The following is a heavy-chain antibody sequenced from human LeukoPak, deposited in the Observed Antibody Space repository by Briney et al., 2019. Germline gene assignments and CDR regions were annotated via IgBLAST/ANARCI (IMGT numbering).Heavy chain of an antibody. J-gene: IGHJ4*02. CDR2: IYYSGST. CDR1: GGSISSDY. D-gene: IGHD4-23*01. CDR3: ARTYGGQFDY. Sequence: SETLSLTCTVSGGSISSDYWSWMRQPPGKGLEWIGYIYYSGSTNYNPSLKSRVTISVDTSKNQFSLKLSSVTAADTAVYYCARTYGGQFDYWGQGTLVTVSS. V-gene: IGHV4-59*01.